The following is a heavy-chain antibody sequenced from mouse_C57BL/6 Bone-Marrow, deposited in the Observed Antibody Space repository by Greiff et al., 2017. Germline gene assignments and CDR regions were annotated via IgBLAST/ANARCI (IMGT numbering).Heavy chain of an antibody. CDR3: ARNDYSYAMDY. CDR1: GYTFTSYW. CDR2: IHPNSGST. Sequence: QVQLQQPGAELVKPGASVKLSCKASGYTFTSYWMHWVKQRPGQGLEWIGMIHPNSGSTNYNEKFKSNATLTVDKSSSTAYMQLSSLTSEDSAVYYCARNDYSYAMDYWGQGTSVTGSS. V-gene: IGHV1-64*01. D-gene: IGHD2-12*01. J-gene: IGHJ4*01.